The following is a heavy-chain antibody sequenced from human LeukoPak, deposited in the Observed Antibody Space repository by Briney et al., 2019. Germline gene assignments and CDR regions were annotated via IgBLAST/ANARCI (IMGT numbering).Heavy chain of an antibody. CDR2: IYYSGST. CDR1: GGSISSYY. Sequence: SETLSLTCTVPGGSISSYYWSWIRQPPGKGLEWIGYIYYSGSTNYNPSLKSRVTISVHTSKNQFSLKLSSVTAADTAVYYCARLYGDSGTGYHFDYWGQGTLVTVSS. J-gene: IGHJ4*02. V-gene: IGHV4-59*01. CDR3: ARLYGDSGTGYHFDY. D-gene: IGHD4-17*01.